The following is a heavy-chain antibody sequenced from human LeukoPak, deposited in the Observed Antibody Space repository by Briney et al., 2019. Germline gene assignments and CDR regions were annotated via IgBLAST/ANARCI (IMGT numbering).Heavy chain of an antibody. D-gene: IGHD2-2*01. CDR2: ISSSSSYI. Sequence: GGSLGLSCAASGFTFSSYSMNWVRQAPGKGLEWVSSISSSSSYIYYADSVKGRFTISRDNAKNTLYLQMNSLRAEDTAVYYCAKNRPMRYQLPNFGYFDYWGQGTLVTVSS. CDR3: AKNRPMRYQLPNFGYFDY. CDR1: GFTFSSYS. J-gene: IGHJ4*02. V-gene: IGHV3-21*04.